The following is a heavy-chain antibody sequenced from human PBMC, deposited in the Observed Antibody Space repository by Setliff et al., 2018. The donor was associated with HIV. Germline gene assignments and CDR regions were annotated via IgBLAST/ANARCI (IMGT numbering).Heavy chain of an antibody. Sequence: PSETLSLTCAVYGGSFSAYYWSWIRQPPGKGLEWIGEINYSGGTNYIPSLKSRVTISVDTSKNQFSLKLSSVSAADTAVYYCARGRGWYGYWGQGTVVTVPQ. CDR3: ARGRGWYGY. CDR2: INYSGGT. D-gene: IGHD6-19*01. J-gene: IGHJ4*02. CDR1: GGSFSAYY. V-gene: IGHV4-34*01.